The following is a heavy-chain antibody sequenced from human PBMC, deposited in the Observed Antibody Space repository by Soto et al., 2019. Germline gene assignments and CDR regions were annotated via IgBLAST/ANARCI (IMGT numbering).Heavy chain of an antibody. CDR1: GASMRTSSYS. J-gene: IGHJ5*02. D-gene: IGHD3-16*01. CDR2: IFYIGST. V-gene: IGHV4-39*01. CDR3: ARGRAVTGGWLDP. Sequence: ASETLSLTCTVSGASMRTSSYSWDWIRQPPGKGLESIGNIFYIGSTSYNPSLKSRVTISVDTSKNQFSLKLSSVTAADTAVYYCARGRAVTGGWLDPLGQGTLLAVSS.